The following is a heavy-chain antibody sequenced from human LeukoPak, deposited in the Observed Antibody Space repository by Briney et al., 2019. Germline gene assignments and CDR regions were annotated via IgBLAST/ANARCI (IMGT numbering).Heavy chain of an antibody. J-gene: IGHJ4*02. D-gene: IGHD3-10*01. Sequence: PSETLSLTCAVSGGSISSSNWWSWVRPPPGKGLEWIGEINHSGSTNYNPSPKSRVTISVDTSKNQFSLKLSSVTAADTAVYYCARRTNLARGPVYYYGSGSYYTFDYWGQGTLVTVSS. CDR2: INHSGST. CDR3: ARRTNLARGPVYYYGSGSYYTFDY. V-gene: IGHV4-4*02. CDR1: GGSISSSNW.